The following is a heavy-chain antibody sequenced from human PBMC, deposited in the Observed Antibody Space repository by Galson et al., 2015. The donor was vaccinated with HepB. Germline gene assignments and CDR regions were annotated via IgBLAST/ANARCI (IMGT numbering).Heavy chain of an antibody. CDR3: TKGLPGQYSSAWYDAFDT. CDR1: GFTFDDYA. Sequence: SLRLSCAASGFTFDDYAMHWVRQAPGKGLEWVSGLSWNSGSIGYADSVKGRFTISRDNAKKSLYLQMNSLRAEDTALYYCTKGLPGQYSSAWYDAFDTWGRGTMVTVSP. D-gene: IGHD6-19*01. J-gene: IGHJ3*02. CDR2: LSWNSGSI. V-gene: IGHV3-9*01.